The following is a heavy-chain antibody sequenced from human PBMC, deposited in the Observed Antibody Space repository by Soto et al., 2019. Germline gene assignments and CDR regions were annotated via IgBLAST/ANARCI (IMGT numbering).Heavy chain of an antibody. CDR3: ARGAGDN. Sequence: EVQLVESGGGLVLPGGSLRLSCAASGFSFNNYWMSWVRQAPGKGLEWVANIKEHGSEKYFVDSVKGRFTISRDNSKNLLYLQMNNLRADDAAVYYCARGAGDNWGQGTLVTVSS. CDR2: IKEHGSEK. J-gene: IGHJ4*02. CDR1: GFSFNNYW. V-gene: IGHV3-7*03.